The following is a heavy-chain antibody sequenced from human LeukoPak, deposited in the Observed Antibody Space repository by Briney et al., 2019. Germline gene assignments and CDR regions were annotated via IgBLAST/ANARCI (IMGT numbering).Heavy chain of an antibody. Sequence: GGSLRLSCAASGFTFSSYGVHWVRQAPGKGLDWVAFIHHDGSNKYYADSVRGRFTISRDNSKNSLYLQMNSLRAEDTAVYYCARGTYYYDSSGYYYSDYWGQGTLVTVSS. D-gene: IGHD3-22*01. V-gene: IGHV3-30*02. CDR3: ARGTYYYDSSGYYYSDY. CDR1: GFTFSSYG. CDR2: IHHDGSNK. J-gene: IGHJ4*02.